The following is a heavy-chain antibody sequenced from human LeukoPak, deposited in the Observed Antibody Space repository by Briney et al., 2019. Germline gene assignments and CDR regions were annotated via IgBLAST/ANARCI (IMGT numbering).Heavy chain of an antibody. D-gene: IGHD3-22*01. V-gene: IGHV4-61*01. J-gene: IGHJ3*02. CDR1: GGSVSSGRDY. CDR3: ARGDADYYDSSGYYALSAFDI. Sequence: SETLSLTCTVSGGSVSSGRDYWSWIRQPPGKGLEWIGFIYYSGSTNYNPSLKSRVTISVDTSKSQFSLNLNSVTAADTAVYYCARGDADYYDSSGYYALSAFDIWGQGTMVTVSS. CDR2: IYYSGST.